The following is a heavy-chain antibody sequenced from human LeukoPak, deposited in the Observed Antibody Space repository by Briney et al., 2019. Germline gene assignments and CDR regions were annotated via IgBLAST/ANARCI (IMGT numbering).Heavy chain of an antibody. Sequence: GGSLRLSCAASGFAFSNYWMNWVRQAPGKGMEWVAIIEKDGSEILYVDSVKGRFTISRDNAKNSLYLQMNSLRAEDTAVYYCAAGAGWLIDWWGQGTLVTVSS. J-gene: IGHJ4*02. CDR2: IEKDGSEI. CDR1: GFAFSNYW. D-gene: IGHD6-19*01. CDR3: AAGAGWLIDW. V-gene: IGHV3-7*01.